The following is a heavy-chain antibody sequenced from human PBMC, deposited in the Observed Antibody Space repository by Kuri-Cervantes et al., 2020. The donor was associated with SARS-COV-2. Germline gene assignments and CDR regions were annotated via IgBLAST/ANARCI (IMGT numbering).Heavy chain of an antibody. D-gene: IGHD3-22*01. Sequence: GGSLRLSCAASGFTFSSYAMHWVRQAPGKGLEWVAVISYDGSNKYYADSVKGRFTTSRDNSKNTLCLQMNSLRAEDTAVYYCARDSKSITMIVVVPPMLDPWGQGTLVTVSS. J-gene: IGHJ5*02. V-gene: IGHV3-30-3*01. CDR3: ARDSKSITMIVVVPPMLDP. CDR1: GFTFSSYA. CDR2: ISYDGSNK.